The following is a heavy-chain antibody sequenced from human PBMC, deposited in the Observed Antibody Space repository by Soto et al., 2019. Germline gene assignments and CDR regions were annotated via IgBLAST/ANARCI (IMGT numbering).Heavy chain of an antibody. CDR2: VSGRGGST. CDR1: GFTFNHYA. D-gene: IGHD4-17*01. J-gene: IGHJ6*01. Sequence: VQLLESGGGLVQPGGSLSLACTASGFTFNHYAMSWVRQAPGTGLEWVSAVSGRGGSTKYADSVKGRFIISRDNSNSTLYLQMDSLRGEDTAVYYCAKDSTVTTSLYFYYYGFDVWGQGTTVTVSS. V-gene: IGHV3-23*01. CDR3: AKDSTVTTSLYFYYYGFDV.